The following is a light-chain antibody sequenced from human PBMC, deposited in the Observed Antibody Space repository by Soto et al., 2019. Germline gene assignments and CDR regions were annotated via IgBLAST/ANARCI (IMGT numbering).Light chain of an antibody. CDR2: EVS. V-gene: IGLV2-14*01. CDR3: SSYTRSRTLV. CDR1: SSDVGGYNF. Sequence: QSALTQPASVSGSPGQSITISCTGTSSDVGGYNFVSWYQQDPGKAPKLMIYEVSNRPSGVSNRFSGSKSGNTASLTISGLQAEDEADYYCSSYTRSRTLVFGGGTKLTVL. J-gene: IGLJ3*02.